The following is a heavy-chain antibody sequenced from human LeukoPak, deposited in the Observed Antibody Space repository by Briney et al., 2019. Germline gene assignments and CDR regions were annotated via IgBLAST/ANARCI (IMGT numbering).Heavy chain of an antibody. CDR1: GFTFSSYG. CDR3: ARDTPYSSTWFFDY. V-gene: IGHV3-33*01. CDR2: IWYDGSNK. D-gene: IGHD6-13*01. Sequence: GGSLRLSCAASGFTFSSYGMHWVRQAPGKGLEWVAVIWYDGSNKNYADSVKGRFTISRDNSKNTLYLQMNSLRAEDTAVYYCARDTPYSSTWFFDYWGQGTLVTVSS. J-gene: IGHJ4*02.